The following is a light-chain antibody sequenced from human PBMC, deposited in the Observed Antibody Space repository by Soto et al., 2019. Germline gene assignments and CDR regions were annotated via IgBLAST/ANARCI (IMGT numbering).Light chain of an antibody. Sequence: DIQMTQSPSSLSASVGDRVSITCQANHDISYYLSWYQQKPGQAPKLLIYEASVLEPGVPTRFCGSGSGTHFTLTISNLQPEDFATYYCQQYETLLFTFGPGTKVDMK. CDR1: HDISYY. J-gene: IGKJ3*01. CDR3: QQYETLLFT. CDR2: EAS. V-gene: IGKV1-33*01.